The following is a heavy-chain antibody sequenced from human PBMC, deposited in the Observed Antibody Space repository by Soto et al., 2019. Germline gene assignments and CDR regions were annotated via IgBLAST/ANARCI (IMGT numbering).Heavy chain of an antibody. V-gene: IGHV3-74*01. CDR1: GFTFSSHW. CDR2: INSDGRST. CDR3: ARDSSWTGYSAQFDY. J-gene: IGHJ4*02. Sequence: GGSLRLSCAASGFTFSSHWMHWVRHAPGKGLVWVSRINSDGRSTTNADSVKGRFTISRDNAGNTLYLQMNSLRAEDTAVYYCARDSSWTGYSAQFDYWGQGTLVTVSS. D-gene: IGHD3-9*01.